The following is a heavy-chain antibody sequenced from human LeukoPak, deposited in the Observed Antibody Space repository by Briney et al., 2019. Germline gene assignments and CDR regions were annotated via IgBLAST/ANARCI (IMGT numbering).Heavy chain of an antibody. V-gene: IGHV1-46*01. D-gene: IGHD2-2*01. CDR3: AREGDIVEVPAPYDPIRGFDP. Sequence: ASVKVSCKASGYTFTSYYMHWVRQAPGQGLEWMGIINPSGGSTSYAQKFQGRVTMTRDMSTSTVYMELSSLRSEDTAVYYCAREGDIVEVPAPYDPIRGFDPWGQGTLVTVSS. CDR2: INPSGGST. CDR1: GYTFTSYY. J-gene: IGHJ5*02.